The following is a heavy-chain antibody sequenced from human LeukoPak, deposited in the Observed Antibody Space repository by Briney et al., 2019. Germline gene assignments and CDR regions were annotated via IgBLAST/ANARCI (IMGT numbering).Heavy chain of an antibody. Sequence: PGGSLRLSCAASGFTFSNYGMHWVRQAPGKGLEWMALIRYDTNNKYYADSVKGRFTISGDNSKNTLYLQRNSLRAEDTAVYYCAKARGDGYNDAFDMWGQGTMVTVSS. CDR3: AKARGDGYNDAFDM. D-gene: IGHD5-24*01. J-gene: IGHJ3*02. CDR1: GFTFSNYG. V-gene: IGHV3-30*02. CDR2: IRYDTNNK.